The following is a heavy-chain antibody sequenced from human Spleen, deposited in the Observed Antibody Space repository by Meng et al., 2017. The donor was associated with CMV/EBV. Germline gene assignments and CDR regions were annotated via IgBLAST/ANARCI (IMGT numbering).Heavy chain of an antibody. CDR3: ARGDPGDCGSTSCYLGY. D-gene: IGHD2-2*01. Sequence: ASVKVSCKASGYIFTSYGITWVRQAPGQWLEWMGWINPNSGGTNYAQRFQGRVTMTRDTSINTAYMELSRLRSGDTAVYYCARGDPGDCGSTSCYLGYWGQGTLVTVSS. CDR2: INPNSGGT. J-gene: IGHJ4*02. V-gene: IGHV1-2*02. CDR1: GYIFTSYG.